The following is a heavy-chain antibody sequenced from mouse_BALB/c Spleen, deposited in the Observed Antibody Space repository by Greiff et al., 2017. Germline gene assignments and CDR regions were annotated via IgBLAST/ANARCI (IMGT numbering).Heavy chain of an antibody. CDR3: ARSYGNYDYFDY. CDR2: IDPSDSYT. J-gene: IGHJ2*01. Sequence: QVQLQQSGAELVKPGASVKLSCKASGYTFTSYWMHWVKQRPGQGLEWIGEIDPSDSYTNYNQKFKGKATLTVDKSSSTAYMQLSSLTSEDSAVYYCARSYGNYDYFDYWGQGTTLTVSS. CDR1: GYTFTSYW. D-gene: IGHD2-10*02. V-gene: IGHV1-69*02.